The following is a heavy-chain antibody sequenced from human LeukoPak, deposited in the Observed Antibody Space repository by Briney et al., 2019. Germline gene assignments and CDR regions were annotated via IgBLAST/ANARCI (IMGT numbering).Heavy chain of an antibody. CDR3: AVTIDCSSTSCYAGYYYMDV. CDR2: IYTSGST. Sequence: SETLSLTCTVSGGSISSGSYYWSWIRQPTGKGLEWIGRIYTSGSTNYNPSLKSRVTISVDTSKNQSSLKLSSVTAADTAVYYCAVTIDCSSTSCYAGYYYMDVWGKGTTVTVSS. V-gene: IGHV4-61*02. J-gene: IGHJ6*03. D-gene: IGHD2-2*01. CDR1: GGSISSGSYY.